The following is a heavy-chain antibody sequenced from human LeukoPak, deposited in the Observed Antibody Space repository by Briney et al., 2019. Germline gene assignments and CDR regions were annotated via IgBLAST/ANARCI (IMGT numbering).Heavy chain of an antibody. CDR2: ISSSGNTI. J-gene: IGHJ3*02. Sequence: GGSPRLSCAASGFTFSDYYMSWIRQAPGKGLEWVSYISSSGNTIYYADSVKGRFTISRDNAKNSLYLQMNSLRAEDTAVYYCARGGVWGSYRPDAFDIWGQGTMVTVSS. D-gene: IGHD3-16*02. CDR3: ARGGVWGSYRPDAFDI. V-gene: IGHV3-11*01. CDR1: GFTFSDYY.